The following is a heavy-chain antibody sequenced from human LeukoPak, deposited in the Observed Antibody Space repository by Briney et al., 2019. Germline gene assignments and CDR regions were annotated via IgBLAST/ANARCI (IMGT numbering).Heavy chain of an antibody. CDR3: ARDSYCSSTSCTDY. CDR2: IIPIFGIA. D-gene: IGHD2-2*01. J-gene: IGHJ4*02. Sequence: SVKVSCKASGGTFSSYAISWVRQAPGQGLEWMGRIIPIFGIANNAQKFQGRVTITADKSTSTAYMELSSLRSEDTAVYYCARDSYCSSTSCTDYWGQGTLVTVSS. CDR1: GGTFSSYA. V-gene: IGHV1-69*04.